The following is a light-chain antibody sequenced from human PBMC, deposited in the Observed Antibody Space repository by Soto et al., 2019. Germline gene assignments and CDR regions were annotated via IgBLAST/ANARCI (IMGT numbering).Light chain of an antibody. CDR1: QSISSW. V-gene: IGKV1-5*01. CDR3: QQYNSYRT. Sequence: DIQMTQSPSTLSASVGDRVTITCRASQSISSWLAWYQQKPGKAPKLLIYDASSLESGVPSRFSGSGSGTEFTHTISSLQPDDFATYYCQQYNSYRTFGQGTKVEIK. J-gene: IGKJ1*01. CDR2: DAS.